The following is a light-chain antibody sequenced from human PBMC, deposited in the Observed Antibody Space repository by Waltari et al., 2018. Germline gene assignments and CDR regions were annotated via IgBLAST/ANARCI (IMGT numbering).Light chain of an antibody. CDR3: QQYYNAPLT. CDR1: PSVLHSSNNTNY. Sequence: DIVMTQSPDSLALSLGERATINCKSSPSVLHSSNNTNYLAWYQQKPGQPPNLLIYWASTRESGVPDRFSGSGSGTDFTLTISSLQAEDVAVYYCQQYYNAPLTFGGGTKVEIK. J-gene: IGKJ4*01. V-gene: IGKV4-1*01. CDR2: WAS.